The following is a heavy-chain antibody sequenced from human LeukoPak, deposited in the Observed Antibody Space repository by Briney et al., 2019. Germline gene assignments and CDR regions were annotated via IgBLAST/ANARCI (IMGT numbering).Heavy chain of an antibody. J-gene: IGHJ3*02. D-gene: IGHD4-11*01. CDR1: GFTFDDYS. CDR2: ISWNSGSI. CDR3: AKPKLMTTVTTGAFDI. V-gene: IGHV3-9*01. Sequence: PGGSLRLSCAASGFTFDDYSMHWVRQAPGKGLEWVSGISWNSGSIGYADSVKGRFTISRDNAKNSLYLQMSSLRAEDTALYYCAKPKLMTTVTTGAFDIWGQGTMVTVSS.